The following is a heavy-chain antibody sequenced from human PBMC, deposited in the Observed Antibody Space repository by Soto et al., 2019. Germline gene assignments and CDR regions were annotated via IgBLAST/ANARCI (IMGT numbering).Heavy chain of an antibody. V-gene: IGHV4-39*01. J-gene: IGHJ4*02. CDR3: AIRGSSSGYGY. D-gene: IGHD6-13*01. CDR1: GGSIRSSTYY. CDR2: IYYSGST. Sequence: QLQLQESGPGLVKPSETLSLTCTVSGGSIRSSTYYWGWIRQPPGKGLEWIGRIYYSGSTYYNPSLKSRATRSVDTSKNQFAPKLSSVTAADTAVYYCAIRGSSSGYGYWGQGTLVTVSS.